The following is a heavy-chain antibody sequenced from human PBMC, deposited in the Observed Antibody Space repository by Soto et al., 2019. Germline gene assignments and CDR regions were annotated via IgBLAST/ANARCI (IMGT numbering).Heavy chain of an antibody. CDR1: AGSISSSSYY. D-gene: IGHD3-9*01. V-gene: IGHV4-39*01. CDR2: IYYSGTT. J-gene: IGHJ4*02. CDR3: ARHRGYYDILTGYYTELNFDY. Sequence: PSETLSLTCTVSAGSISSSSYYWGWIRQPPGKGLEWIGSIYYSGTTYYNPSLKSRVTISVDTSKNQFSLKLSSVTAADTAVYYCARHRGYYDILTGYYTELNFDYWGQGTLVTVSS.